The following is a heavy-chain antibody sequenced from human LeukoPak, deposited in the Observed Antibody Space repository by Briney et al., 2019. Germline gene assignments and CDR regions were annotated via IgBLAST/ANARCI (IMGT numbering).Heavy chain of an antibody. D-gene: IGHD7-27*01. Sequence: PSETLSLTCTVSGGSISSHYWSWIRQPPGKGLEWIGYMYHSGSTNYNPSLKSRVTISVDTSKNQFSLKLSSVTAADTAVYYCARHKWDWGSYYFDYWGQGTLVTVSS. V-gene: IGHV4-59*08. J-gene: IGHJ4*02. CDR3: ARHKWDWGSYYFDY. CDR2: MYHSGST. CDR1: GGSISSHY.